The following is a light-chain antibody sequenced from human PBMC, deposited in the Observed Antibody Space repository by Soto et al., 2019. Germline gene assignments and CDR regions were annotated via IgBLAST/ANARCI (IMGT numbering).Light chain of an antibody. CDR2: GAS. V-gene: IGKV3-20*01. Sequence: EIVLTQSPGTLSLSPGERATLSCRASQSVSSNYLAWYQQKPGQAPRLLIYGASRGAAGIPDRFIGSGSGTAFTLTINRLEPEDFAVYFCQQYGRSPMFTFGQGTKLEIK. CDR1: QSVSSNY. J-gene: IGKJ2*01. CDR3: QQYGRSPMFT.